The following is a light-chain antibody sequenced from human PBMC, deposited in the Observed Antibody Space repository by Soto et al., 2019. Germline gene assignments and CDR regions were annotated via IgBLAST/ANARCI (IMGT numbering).Light chain of an antibody. Sequence: DIQMTQSPSSLSASVGDRVTITCRASQSISTYLNWYQQKVGKAPKLLIYAASSLQRGVPSRFSGSGAGTDLTLTISSLQPEDFANYYWQQSYSTPRTFGQGTKLEIK. CDR1: QSISTY. V-gene: IGKV1-39*01. CDR2: AAS. CDR3: QQSYSTPRT. J-gene: IGKJ2*02.